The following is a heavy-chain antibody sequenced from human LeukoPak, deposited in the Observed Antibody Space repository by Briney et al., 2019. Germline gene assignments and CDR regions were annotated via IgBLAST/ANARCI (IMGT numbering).Heavy chain of an antibody. D-gene: IGHD3-10*01. J-gene: IGHJ4*02. CDR2: INPNSGGT. V-gene: IGHV1-2*02. CDR3: ASWEGLYYYGSGYVFDY. Sequence: ASVKVSCKASGYTFTGYYMHWVRQAPGQGLEWMGWINPNSGGTNYAQKFQGRVTMTRDTSISTAYMELSRLRSDDTAVYYCASWEGLYYYGSGYVFDYWGQGTLVTVSS. CDR1: GYTFTGYY.